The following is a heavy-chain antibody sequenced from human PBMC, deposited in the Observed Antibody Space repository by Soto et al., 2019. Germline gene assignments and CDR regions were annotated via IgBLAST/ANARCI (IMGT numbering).Heavy chain of an antibody. D-gene: IGHD3-3*01. CDR1: GYTFTSYD. Sequence: QVQLVQSGAEVKKPGASVKVSCKACGYTFTSYDINWVRQDTGQGLEWMGWMNPNRGNTGYAQKFQGRVTMTRNTSISTAYMELSSLRSEDTAVHYCARGGTNYDFWSGYYLGSNYYYGMDVWGQGTTVTVSS. CDR3: ARGGTNYDFWSGYYLGSNYYYGMDV. J-gene: IGHJ6*02. V-gene: IGHV1-8*01. CDR2: MNPNRGNT.